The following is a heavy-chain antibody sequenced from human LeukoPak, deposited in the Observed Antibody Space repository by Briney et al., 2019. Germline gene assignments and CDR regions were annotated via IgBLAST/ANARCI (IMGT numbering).Heavy chain of an antibody. V-gene: IGHV4-38-2*02. J-gene: IGHJ3*02. Sequence: SETLSLTCTVSGYSISSGYYWGWIRQPPGKGLEWIGSIYHIGSTYYNPSLKSRVTIAVETSKNQFSLKLSSVTAADKAVYYCARSCRILDIVATIRARLGGDGFDIWGQGTMVTVSS. D-gene: IGHD5-12*01. CDR1: GYSISSGYY. CDR2: IYHIGST. CDR3: ARSCRILDIVATIRARLGGDGFDI.